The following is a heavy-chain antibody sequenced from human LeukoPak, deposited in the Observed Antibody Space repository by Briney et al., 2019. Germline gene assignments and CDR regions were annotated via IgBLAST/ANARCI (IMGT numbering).Heavy chain of an antibody. CDR1: GNTFTTDY. CDR3: AREPQGRLRGFDY. V-gene: IGHV1-46*01. Sequence: ASVKVSCKASGNTFTTDYMHWVRQAPGQGLEWMGIINPSGDSTVYAQKFQGRVTLTRDMSTSTVFMELSSLRSEDAAVYYCAREPQGRLRGFDYWGQGTLVTVSS. J-gene: IGHJ4*02. D-gene: IGHD4-17*01. CDR2: INPSGDST.